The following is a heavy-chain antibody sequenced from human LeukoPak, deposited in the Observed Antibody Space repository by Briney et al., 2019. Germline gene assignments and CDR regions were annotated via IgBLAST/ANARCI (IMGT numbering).Heavy chain of an antibody. Sequence: PSETLSLTCAVSGVSFSGYYWSWIRQPPGKGLEWIGEIKHSGIIHYNPSLKSRVSISVDTSNNQFSLKLSSVTAADTAVYYCARGDNVVPAAISGHRAPNIFDYWGQGTLVTVSS. V-gene: IGHV4-34*01. D-gene: IGHD2-2*02. CDR2: IKHSGII. CDR1: GVSFSGYY. CDR3: ARGDNVVPAAISGHRAPNIFDY. J-gene: IGHJ4*02.